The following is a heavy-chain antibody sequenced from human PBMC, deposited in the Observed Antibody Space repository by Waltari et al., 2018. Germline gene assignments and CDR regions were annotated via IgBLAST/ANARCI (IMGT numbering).Heavy chain of an antibody. D-gene: IGHD2-21*02. V-gene: IGHV1-8*02. Sequence: QVQLVQSGAEVKKPGASVKVSCKASCYYFSTYDINWLLQATAQGLEWMGWMNPNSGNTGYAQKFQGRVTMTRNTSVSTAYMELSSLRSEDTAVYYGARVGDLADGEEYWGQGTLVTVSS. CDR1: CYYFSTYD. CDR2: MNPNSGNT. J-gene: IGHJ4*02. CDR3: ARVGDLADGEEY.